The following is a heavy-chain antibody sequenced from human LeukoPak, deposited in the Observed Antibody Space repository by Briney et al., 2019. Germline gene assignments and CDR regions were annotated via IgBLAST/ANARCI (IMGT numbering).Heavy chain of an antibody. Sequence: ASVKVSCKASGYTFTSYYMHWVRQAPGQGLEWMGIINPSGGSTSYAQKFQGRVTMTRDTSISTSYMELSRLRSDDTAVYYCARAWLRLNPYFDYWGQGTLVTVSS. D-gene: IGHD5-12*01. CDR2: INPSGGST. CDR1: GYTFTSYY. J-gene: IGHJ4*02. V-gene: IGHV1-46*01. CDR3: ARAWLRLNPYFDY.